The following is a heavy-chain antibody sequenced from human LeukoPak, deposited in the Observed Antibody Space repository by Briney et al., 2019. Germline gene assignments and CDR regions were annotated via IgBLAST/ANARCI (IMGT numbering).Heavy chain of an antibody. J-gene: IGHJ4*02. D-gene: IGHD2-15*01. CDR1: GGTFSSYA. CDR2: IIPIFGIA. Sequence: ASVKVSCKASGGTFSSYAISWVRQAPGQGLEWMGRIIPIFGIANYAQKFQGRVTITADKSTSTAYMELSSLRSEDTAVYCCARDRSGYCSGGSCYSSTIPFDYWGQGTLVTVSS. V-gene: IGHV1-69*04. CDR3: ARDRSGYCSGGSCYSSTIPFDY.